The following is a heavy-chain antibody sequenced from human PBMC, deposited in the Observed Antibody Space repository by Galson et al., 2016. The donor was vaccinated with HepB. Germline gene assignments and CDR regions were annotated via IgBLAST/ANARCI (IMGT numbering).Heavy chain of an antibody. D-gene: IGHD1-26*01. Sequence: SVKVSCKASGGTFSSYTISWVRQAPGQGLEWMGGIIPVFGTANYAQKFQGRVTITADKSTTTAYMELSSLRSGDTAVYYCARECRGWCVVGGDTTYKHDLDVWGQGTTVTVSS. V-gene: IGHV1-69*06. CDR3: ARECRGWCVVGGDTTYKHDLDV. J-gene: IGHJ6*02. CDR1: GGTFSSYT. CDR2: IIPVFGTA.